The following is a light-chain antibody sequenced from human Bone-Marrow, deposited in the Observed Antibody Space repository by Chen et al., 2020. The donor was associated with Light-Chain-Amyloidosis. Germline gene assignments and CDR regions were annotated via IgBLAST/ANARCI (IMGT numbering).Light chain of an antibody. CDR2: DDS. CDR3: QVWDRSSDRPV. Sequence: SYVLTQPSSVSVAPGQTATIACGSNNIGSTSVHWYQQTPGQAPPLVVYDDSDRPSGIPERLSGSNSGNTATLTISRVEAGDEADYYCQVWDRSSDRPVFGGGTKLTVL. V-gene: IGLV3-21*02. CDR1: NIGSTS. J-gene: IGLJ3*02.